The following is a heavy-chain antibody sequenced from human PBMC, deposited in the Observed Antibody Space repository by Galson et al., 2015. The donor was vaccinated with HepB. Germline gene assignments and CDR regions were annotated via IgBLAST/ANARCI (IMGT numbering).Heavy chain of an antibody. Sequence: TLSLTCTVSGGSISSGTYYWSWIRQPAGKGLEWIGRVYTSGTTSYNPSLKSRVTMSVDTSKNQFSLKLTSVTAADTAVYFCAGDRRTWGWTDGYFDLWGRGTLVTVSS. CDR2: VYTSGTT. CDR3: AGDRRTWGWTDGYFDL. D-gene: IGHD1-1*01. J-gene: IGHJ2*01. V-gene: IGHV4-61*02. CDR1: GGSISSGTYY.